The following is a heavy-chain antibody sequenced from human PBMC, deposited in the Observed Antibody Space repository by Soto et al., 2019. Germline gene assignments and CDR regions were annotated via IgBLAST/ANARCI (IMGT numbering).Heavy chain of an antibody. D-gene: IGHD1-26*01. J-gene: IGHJ6*02. V-gene: IGHV2-70*01. Sequence: SGPTLVNPTQTLTLTCTFSGFSLSTSGMCVSWIRQPPGKALEWLALIDWDDDKYYSTSLKTRLTISKDTSKNQVVLTMTNMDPVDTATYYCARLVGANDHYYYYGMDVWGQGTTVTVSS. CDR1: GFSLSTSGMC. CDR3: ARLVGANDHYYYYGMDV. CDR2: IDWDDDK.